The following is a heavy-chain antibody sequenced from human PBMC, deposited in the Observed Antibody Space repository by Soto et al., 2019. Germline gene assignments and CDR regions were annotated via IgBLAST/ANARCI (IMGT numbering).Heavy chain of an antibody. D-gene: IGHD6-19*01. V-gene: IGHV3-30*18. J-gene: IGHJ4*01. CDR1: GFRFSSYG. CDR3: AKELAVPGALVF. CDR2: ISSDGKTK. Sequence: GGSLRLSCVASGFRFSSYGIHWVRQAPGKGLEWVGVISSDGKTKYYADSVKGRFTISRDNSKNTLYLQMDSLRPEDTAVYYCAKELAVPGALVFWGHGPLVTVSS.